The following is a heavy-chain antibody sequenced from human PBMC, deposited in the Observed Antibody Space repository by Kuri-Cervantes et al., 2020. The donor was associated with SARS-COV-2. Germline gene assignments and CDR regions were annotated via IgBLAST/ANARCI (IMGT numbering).Heavy chain of an antibody. V-gene: IGHV3-21*04. Sequence: GESLKISCAASGFTVSSNYMSWVRQAPGKGLEWVSSISSSSSYIYYADSVKGRFTISRDNAKNSLYLQMNSLRAEDTAVYYCARDAYYYDSSGYYYYYYGMDVWGQGTTVTVSS. D-gene: IGHD3-22*01. CDR2: ISSSSSYI. J-gene: IGHJ6*02. CDR1: GFTVSSNY. CDR3: ARDAYYYDSSGYYYYYYGMDV.